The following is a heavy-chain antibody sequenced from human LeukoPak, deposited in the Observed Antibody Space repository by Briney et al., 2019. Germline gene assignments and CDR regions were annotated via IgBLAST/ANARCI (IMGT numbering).Heavy chain of an antibody. J-gene: IGHJ4*02. CDR2: IYSGGTT. D-gene: IGHD6-19*01. Sequence: PGGSLRLSCSASGFTVGSDYMSWVRQAPGKGLAWLSVIYSGGTTYYADSVKGRFTISRDNSKNTVYLQMSSLRVEDTAMYYCTRGGSVPATRSFDYWGQGTLVTVSS. CDR3: TRGGSVPATRSFDY. CDR1: GFTVGSDY. V-gene: IGHV3-66*01.